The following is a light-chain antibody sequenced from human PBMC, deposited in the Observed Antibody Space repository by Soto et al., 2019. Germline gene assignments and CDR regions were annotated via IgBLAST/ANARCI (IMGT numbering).Light chain of an antibody. Sequence: QSVLTQPRSVSGSPGQSVTISCTGTSNEVGGNNYVSWYQQHPDKAPKVMIYDVTKRPSGVPDLFSGSKSGNTASLTISGLQAEDEADYYCCSYAGSYIYVFGTG. CDR2: DVT. J-gene: IGLJ1*01. CDR1: SNEVGGNNY. CDR3: CSYAGSYIYV. V-gene: IGLV2-11*01.